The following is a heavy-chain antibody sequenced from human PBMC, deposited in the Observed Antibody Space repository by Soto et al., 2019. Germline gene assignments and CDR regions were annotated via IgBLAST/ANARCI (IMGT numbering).Heavy chain of an antibody. CDR2: IIPIFGTA. V-gene: IGHV1-69*13. D-gene: IGHD3-10*01. CDR3: AREAGGFGESSSAP. CDR1: GGTFSSYA. J-gene: IGHJ5*02. Sequence: GASVKVSCKASGGTFSSYAISRVRQAPGQGLEWMGGIIPIFGTANYAQKFQGRVTITADESTSTAYMELSSLRSEDTAVYYCAREAGGFGESSSAPWGQGTLVTVSS.